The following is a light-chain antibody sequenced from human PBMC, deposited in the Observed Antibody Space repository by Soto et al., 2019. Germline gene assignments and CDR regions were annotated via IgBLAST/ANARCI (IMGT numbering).Light chain of an antibody. V-gene: IGKV1-39*01. J-gene: IGKJ1*01. Sequence: DIRMTQSPSSLSASVGDRVSITCRASQSISSYLNWYQQKPGKAPKLLIYATSSLQSGVPSRFSGSGYGTDFTLTISSLQPEDFATYYCQQSYSTLWTFGQGTKADIK. CDR2: ATS. CDR3: QQSYSTLWT. CDR1: QSISSY.